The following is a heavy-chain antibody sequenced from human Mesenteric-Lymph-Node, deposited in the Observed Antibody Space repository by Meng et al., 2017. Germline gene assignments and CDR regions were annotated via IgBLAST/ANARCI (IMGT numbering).Heavy chain of an antibody. J-gene: IGHJ2*01. V-gene: IGHV4-34*01. CDR1: GGSFIGSY. CDR3: ARGSSSSWYFGY. D-gene: IGHD6-13*01. Sequence: HPLRWGDGLLKPPDTLPLPSAVYGGSFIGSYWSWIRQPPGKGLEWIGEINHSGSTNYNPSLKSRVTISVDTSKNQFSLKLSSVTAADTAVYYCARGSSSSWYFGYWGRGTLVTVSS. CDR2: INHSGST.